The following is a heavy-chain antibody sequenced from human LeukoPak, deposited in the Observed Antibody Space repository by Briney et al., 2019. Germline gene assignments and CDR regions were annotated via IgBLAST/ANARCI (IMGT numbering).Heavy chain of an antibody. D-gene: IGHD2-15*01. CDR3: ATDTPSYYSYYGMDV. Sequence: GASVTVSCKVSGYTLTELSMHWVRQAPGKGLEWMGGFDPEDGETIYAQKFQGRVTMTEDTSTDTAYMELSSLRSEDTAVYYCATDTPSYYSYYGMDVWGQGTTVTVSS. J-gene: IGHJ6*02. CDR1: GYTLTELS. V-gene: IGHV1-24*01. CDR2: FDPEDGET.